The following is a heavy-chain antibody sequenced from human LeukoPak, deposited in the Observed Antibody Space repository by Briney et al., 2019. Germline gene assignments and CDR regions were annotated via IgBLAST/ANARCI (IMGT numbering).Heavy chain of an antibody. D-gene: IGHD6-25*01. CDR3: AKGRGIAAKYYYYYYMDV. CDR1: GFTFSSYG. Sequence: GGSLRPSCAASGFTFSSYGMHWVRQAPGKGLEWVALIRYDGSNKYYADSVKGRFTISRDNSKNTLYLQMNSLRAEDTAVYYCAKGRGIAAKYYYYYYMDVWGKGTTVTISS. J-gene: IGHJ6*03. CDR2: IRYDGSNK. V-gene: IGHV3-30*02.